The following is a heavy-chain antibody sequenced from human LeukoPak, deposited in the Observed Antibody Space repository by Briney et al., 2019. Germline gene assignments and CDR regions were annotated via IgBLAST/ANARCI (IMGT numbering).Heavy chain of an antibody. J-gene: IGHJ5*02. D-gene: IGHD7-27*01. CDR2: MNPNSGNT. Sequence: GASVKVSCKASGYTFTSYDINWVRQATGQGLGWMGWMNPNSGNTGYAQKFQGRVTITRNTSISTAYMELSSLRSEDTAVYYCARLGIMWPWFDPWGQGTLVTVSS. CDR3: ARLGIMWPWFDP. V-gene: IGHV1-8*03. CDR1: GYTFTSYD.